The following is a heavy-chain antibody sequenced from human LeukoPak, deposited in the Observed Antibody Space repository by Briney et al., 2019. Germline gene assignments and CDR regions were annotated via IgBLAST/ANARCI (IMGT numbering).Heavy chain of an antibody. CDR3: AREPPARDEGQIDY. CDR1: GFTISSYW. Sequence: QPGGSLRLSCAASGFTISSYWMHWVRQAPGKGLVWVSRINSDGSSTSYADSVKGRFTISRDNAKNTLYLQMNSLRAEDTAVYYCAREPPARDEGQIDYWGQGALVTVSS. V-gene: IGHV3-74*01. J-gene: IGHJ4*02. CDR2: INSDGSST.